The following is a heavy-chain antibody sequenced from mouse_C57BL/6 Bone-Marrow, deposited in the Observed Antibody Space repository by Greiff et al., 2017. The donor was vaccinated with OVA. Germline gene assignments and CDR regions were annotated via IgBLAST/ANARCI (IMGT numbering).Heavy chain of an antibody. CDR2: IDPSDSYT. Sequence: QVQLKQPGAELVRPGTSVKLSCKASGYTFTSYWMHWVKQRPGQGLEWIGVIDPSDSYTNYNQKFKGKATLTVDTSSSTAYMQLSSLTSEDSAVYYCARGDYEGEVDWGQGTTLTVSS. CDR1: GYTFTSYW. D-gene: IGHD2-4*01. J-gene: IGHJ2*01. V-gene: IGHV1-59*01. CDR3: ARGDYEGEVD.